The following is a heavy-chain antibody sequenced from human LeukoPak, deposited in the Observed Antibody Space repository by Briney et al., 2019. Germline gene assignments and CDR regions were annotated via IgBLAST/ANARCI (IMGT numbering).Heavy chain of an antibody. CDR2: IYHSGST. V-gene: IGHV4-38-2*01. CDR1: GYSISSSYY. Sequence: SETLSLTCAVSGYSISSSYYWGWIRQPPGKGLEWIGSIYHSGSTYYNPSLKSRVTISVDTSKNQFSLKLSSVTAADTAVYYCARGIAARPRWFDPWGQGTLVTVSS. CDR3: ARGIAARPRWFDP. D-gene: IGHD6-6*01. J-gene: IGHJ5*02.